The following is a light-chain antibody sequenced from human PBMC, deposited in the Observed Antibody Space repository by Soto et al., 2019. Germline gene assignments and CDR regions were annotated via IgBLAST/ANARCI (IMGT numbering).Light chain of an antibody. CDR3: QQYKDWPLT. CDR2: AAS. CDR1: QSVSSS. Sequence: EIVMTQSPATLSVSPGERATLSCRASQSVSSSLAWYQQKPGQAPRLLIYAASTRATGIPARFSGSGSGTEFTLTISSLQSEDFAVYYCQQYKDWPLTFGGGTKVEIK. V-gene: IGKV3D-15*01. J-gene: IGKJ4*01.